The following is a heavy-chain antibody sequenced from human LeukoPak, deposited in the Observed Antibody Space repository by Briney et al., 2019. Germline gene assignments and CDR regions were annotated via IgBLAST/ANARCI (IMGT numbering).Heavy chain of an antibody. CDR2: INHSGST. Sequence: SGTLSLTCAVYGGSFSGYYWSWIRQPPGKGLEWIGEINHSGSTNYNPSLKSRVTISVDTSKNQFSLKLSSVTAADTAVYYCARGPVLAGGQGTMVTVSS. V-gene: IGHV4-34*01. J-gene: IGHJ3*01. D-gene: IGHD2-8*02. CDR3: ARGPVLA. CDR1: GGSFSGYY.